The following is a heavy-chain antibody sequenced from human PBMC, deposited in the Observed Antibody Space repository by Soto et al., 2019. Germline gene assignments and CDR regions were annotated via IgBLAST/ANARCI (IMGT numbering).Heavy chain of an antibody. CDR2: ISSDGSNK. Sequence: QVQLVESGGGVVQPGRSLRLSCAASGFTFSSYGMHWVRQAPGKGLEWVAVISSDGSNKYYADSVKGRFTISRDNSKNTLYMQMNSLRAEDTAVYYCAKGITMIVVDAFDIWGQGTMVTVSS. CDR3: AKGITMIVVDAFDI. J-gene: IGHJ3*02. D-gene: IGHD3-22*01. V-gene: IGHV3-30*18. CDR1: GFTFSSYG.